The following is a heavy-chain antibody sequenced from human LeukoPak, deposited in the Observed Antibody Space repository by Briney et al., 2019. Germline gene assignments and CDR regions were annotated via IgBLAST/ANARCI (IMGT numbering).Heavy chain of an antibody. V-gene: IGHV1-69*13. Sequence: ASVKVSCKASGGTFSSYAISWVRQAPGQGLEWMGGIIPIFGTANYAQKSQGRVTITADESTSIAYMELSSLRSEDTAVYYCARVVVVPAARRPLYYFDYWGQGTLVTVSS. J-gene: IGHJ4*02. D-gene: IGHD2-2*01. CDR1: GGTFSSYA. CDR3: ARVVVVPAARRPLYYFDY. CDR2: IIPIFGTA.